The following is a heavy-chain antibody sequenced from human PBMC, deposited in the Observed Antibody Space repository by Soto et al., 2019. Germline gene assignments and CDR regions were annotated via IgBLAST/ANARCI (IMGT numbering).Heavy chain of an antibody. V-gene: IGHV3-21*03. D-gene: IGHD3-22*01. J-gene: IGHJ3*02. CDR3: ARDFDSSGYYGPVGAFDI. CDR1: RFTFSSYT. CDR2: ISSSTTYI. Sequence: GGSLRLSCSASRFTFSSYTMNWVRQAPGKGLEWVSSISSSTTYIYYADSVKGRFTISRDNAKNSLYLQVNSLRAEDTAVYYCARDFDSSGYYGPVGAFDIWGQRTMVTVSS.